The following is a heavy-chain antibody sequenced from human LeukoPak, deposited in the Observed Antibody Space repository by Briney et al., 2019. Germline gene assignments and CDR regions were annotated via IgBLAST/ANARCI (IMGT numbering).Heavy chain of an antibody. Sequence: GGSLRLTCAASGFIFSTYCLNWVRQAPGKGLGWVSSISSSTSYIYYADSAKSRFTITTVDSTNTLYLQINSLRAEDTAVYYCARRAGAYSHPYDYWGQGTLVTVSS. CDR1: GFIFSTYC. CDR3: ARRAGAYSHPYDY. J-gene: IGHJ4*02. D-gene: IGHD4/OR15-4a*01. CDR2: ISSSTSYI. V-gene: IGHV3-21*04.